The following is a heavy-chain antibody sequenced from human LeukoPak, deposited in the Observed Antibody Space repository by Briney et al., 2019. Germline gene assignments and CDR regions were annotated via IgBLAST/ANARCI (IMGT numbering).Heavy chain of an antibody. CDR3: ARVEVVIATDLDV. Sequence: GGSLRLSCAASGFTLSNYYMRWIRQAPGKGLEWVSYISSGSTIYYADSVKGRFTISRDNAKNPLYLQMNSLRAEDTAVYYCARVEVVIATDLDVWGKGTTVTVSS. J-gene: IGHJ6*04. D-gene: IGHD2-21*01. CDR1: GFTLSNYY. V-gene: IGHV3-11*04. CDR2: ISSGSTI.